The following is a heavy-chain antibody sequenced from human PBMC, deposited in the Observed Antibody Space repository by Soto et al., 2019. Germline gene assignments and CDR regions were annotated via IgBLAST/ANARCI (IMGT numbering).Heavy chain of an antibody. D-gene: IGHD1-1*01. J-gene: IGHJ4*02. Sequence: QVHLVQSGAEVKKPGASVNVSCKASGYTFTSYGITWVRQAPGKGLAWMGWISAHNGNTDHVNKTQGRVIGPRYIPTSTAYMDLRSMISDDTAVYYCARGRYGDYWGQGALVTVSS. CDR2: ISAHNGNT. CDR1: GYTFTSYG. CDR3: ARGRYGDY. V-gene: IGHV1-18*01.